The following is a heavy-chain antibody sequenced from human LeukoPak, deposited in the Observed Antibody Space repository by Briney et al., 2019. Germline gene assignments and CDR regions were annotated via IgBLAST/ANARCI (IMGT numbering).Heavy chain of an antibody. Sequence: GESLKISCKGSGYSFTSYWIGWVRQMPGKGLEWMGIIYPGDSDTRYSPSFQGQVTISADKSISTAYLQWSSLKASDTAMYYCARRDPDCSGGSCYLLWGQGTLVTVSS. D-gene: IGHD2-15*01. CDR2: IYPGDSDT. CDR3: ARRDPDCSGGSCYLL. J-gene: IGHJ4*02. CDR1: GYSFTSYW. V-gene: IGHV5-51*01.